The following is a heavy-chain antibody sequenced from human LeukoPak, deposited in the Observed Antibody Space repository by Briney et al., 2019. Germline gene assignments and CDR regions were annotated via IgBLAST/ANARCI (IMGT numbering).Heavy chain of an antibody. J-gene: IGHJ4*02. D-gene: IGHD2-15*01. CDR3: VIDLGDYNDF. CDR1: GITFSSYW. V-gene: IGHV3-74*01. CDR2: INTQGTYT. Sequence: GGSLRLSCAVSGITFSSYWMHWVRQDPGRGLLWVSRINTQGTYTNYADSVRGRFTISRDNAKNTLYLQMSSLRADDTAVYYCVIDLGDYNDFWGQGTLVSVSS.